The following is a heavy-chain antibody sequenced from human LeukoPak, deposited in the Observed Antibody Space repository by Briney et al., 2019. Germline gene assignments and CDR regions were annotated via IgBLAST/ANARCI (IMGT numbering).Heavy chain of an antibody. CDR1: GFTFSSYG. V-gene: IGHV3-74*01. CDR3: ARAADSSGYYDY. CDR2: INSDGSST. J-gene: IGHJ4*02. D-gene: IGHD3-22*01. Sequence: PGGSLRLSCAASGFTFSSYGMHWVRQAPGKGLVWVSRINSDGSSTSYADSVKGRFTISRDNAKNTLYLQMNSLRAEDTAVYYCARAADSSGYYDYWGQGTLVTVSS.